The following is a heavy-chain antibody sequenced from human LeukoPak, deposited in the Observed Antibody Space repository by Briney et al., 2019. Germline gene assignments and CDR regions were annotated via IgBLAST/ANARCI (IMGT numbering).Heavy chain of an antibody. J-gene: IGHJ1*01. CDR3: VRHSTVTTGYFQN. Sequence: PSETLSLTCTVSGGSIGSSGYYWRWIRQPPGKALEWIGSIYSTRSTYYNPSLKSRVTISVDTSKNQFSLKLSSVTAADTAVYYCVRHSTVTTGYFQNWGQGTLVTVSS. CDR1: GGSIGSSGYY. CDR2: IYSTRST. V-gene: IGHV4-39*01. D-gene: IGHD4-11*01.